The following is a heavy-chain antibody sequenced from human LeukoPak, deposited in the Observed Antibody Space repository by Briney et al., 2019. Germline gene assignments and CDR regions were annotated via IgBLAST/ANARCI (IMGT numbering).Heavy chain of an antibody. CDR2: ISGSGGST. Sequence: GGSLRLSCAASGFTFSSYAMSWVRQAPGKGLEWVSAISGSGGSTYYADSVKGRFTISRDNSKNTLYLQMNSLRAEDTAVYYCAKDLDIVVVPAATDYWGQGTLVTVSS. V-gene: IGHV3-23*01. D-gene: IGHD2-2*03. CDR3: AKDLDIVVVPAATDY. J-gene: IGHJ4*02. CDR1: GFTFSSYA.